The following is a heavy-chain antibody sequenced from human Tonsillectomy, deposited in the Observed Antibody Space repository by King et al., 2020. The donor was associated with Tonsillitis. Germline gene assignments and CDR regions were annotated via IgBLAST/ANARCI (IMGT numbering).Heavy chain of an antibody. D-gene: IGHD2-21*01. V-gene: IGHV3-7*04. CDR1: GFTFSASW. Sequence: VQLVESGGGLVQPGGNLRLSCAASGFTFSASWMTWVRQAPGKGLEWGATTKPDGSENRYVGSVKGRFTISRDNAKNSLYLQMNSLRAEDTAVYYCARDQGYSSFDYWGQGTLVTVSS. J-gene: IGHJ4*02. CDR3: ARDQGYSSFDY. CDR2: TKPDGSEN.